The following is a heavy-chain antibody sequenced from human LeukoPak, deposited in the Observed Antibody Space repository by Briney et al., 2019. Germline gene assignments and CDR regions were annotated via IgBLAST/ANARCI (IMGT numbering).Heavy chain of an antibody. CDR3: ARGVGSYGNDYNYGMDV. Sequence: PGGSLRLSCAASGFTFSSYWMHWVRQGPGKGLVWVSRINIDGSSTTYADAVKGRFTISRDNSKNTLYLQMSTLRPEDTAIYYCARGVGSYGNDYNYGMDVWGQGTTVIVSS. CDR1: GFTFSSYW. CDR2: INIDGSST. D-gene: IGHD5-18*01. V-gene: IGHV3-74*01. J-gene: IGHJ6*02.